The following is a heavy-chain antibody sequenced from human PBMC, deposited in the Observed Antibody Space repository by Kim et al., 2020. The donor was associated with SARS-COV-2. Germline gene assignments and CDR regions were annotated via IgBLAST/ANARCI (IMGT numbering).Heavy chain of an antibody. V-gene: IGHV3-30*04. CDR1: GFSLSNFA. CDR2: KSQGGRFE. D-gene: IGHD2-8*01. CDR3: ARDKTSSWCMDH. Sequence: GGSLRLSCEVSGFSLSNFAIHWVRQAPGKGLEWVALKSQGGRFENYAQSVRGRFTISRDDSKNTLTLQMNGLRAEDTAVYYCARDKTSSWCMDHWGPGAQVTITS. J-gene: IGHJ4*02.